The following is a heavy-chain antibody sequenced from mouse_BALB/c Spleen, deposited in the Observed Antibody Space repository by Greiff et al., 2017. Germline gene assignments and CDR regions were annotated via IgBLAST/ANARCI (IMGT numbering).Heavy chain of an antibody. J-gene: IGHJ2*01. V-gene: IGHV5-6-3*01. CDR2: INSNGGST. CDR1: GFTFSSYG. Sequence: EVKLVESGGGLVKPGGSLKLSCAASGFTFSSYGMSWVRQTPDKRLELVATINSNGGSTYYPDSVKGRFTISRDNAKNTLYLQMSSLKSEDTAMYYCARDGDYGSSYGYWGQGTTLTVSS. D-gene: IGHD1-1*01. CDR3: ARDGDYGSSYGY.